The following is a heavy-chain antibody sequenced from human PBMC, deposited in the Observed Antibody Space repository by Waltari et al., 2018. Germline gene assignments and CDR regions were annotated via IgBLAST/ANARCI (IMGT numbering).Heavy chain of an antibody. J-gene: IGHJ4*02. CDR2: ISTSSDYM. CDR1: GTTLRSHN. Sequence: EVQLVESGGGPVRPGGSLTLSGGVSGTTLRSHNMNWIRQAPGKGLEWVSSISTSSDYMHYADSVKGRFTVSRDNAKGSLYLQLNSLRAEDTAVYYCATGGWGFYLGYWGQGTLVTVSS. CDR3: ATGGWGFYLGY. D-gene: IGHD7-27*01. V-gene: IGHV3-21*02.